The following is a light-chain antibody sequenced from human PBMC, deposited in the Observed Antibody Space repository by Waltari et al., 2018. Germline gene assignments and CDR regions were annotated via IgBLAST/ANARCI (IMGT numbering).Light chain of an antibody. V-gene: IGLV3-19*01. CDR2: GKN. Sequence: SSELTQDPAVSVAMGQTVWITCQGDSLRAYYANWYHQKPGQAPPLVMYGKNNRPSGIPDRFSGSYSGDTASLTITGAQAEDEGAYYCNSRDSSGHPFVFGTRTKLTVL. J-gene: IGLJ1*01. CDR3: NSRDSSGHPFV. CDR1: SLRAYY.